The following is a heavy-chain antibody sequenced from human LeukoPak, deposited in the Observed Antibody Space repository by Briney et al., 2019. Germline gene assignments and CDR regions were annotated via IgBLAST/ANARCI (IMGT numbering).Heavy chain of an antibody. D-gene: IGHD2-2*02. CDR2: ISYDESNK. Sequence: GGSLRLSCAASGFTFSSYAMHWVRQAPGKGLEWVAVISYDESNKYYADSVKGRFTISRDNSKNTLYLQMNSLRAEDTAVYYCARDSGCSSTSCYTGVFDYWGQGTLVTVSS. J-gene: IGHJ4*02. CDR1: GFTFSSYA. CDR3: ARDSGCSSTSCYTGVFDY. V-gene: IGHV3-30-3*01.